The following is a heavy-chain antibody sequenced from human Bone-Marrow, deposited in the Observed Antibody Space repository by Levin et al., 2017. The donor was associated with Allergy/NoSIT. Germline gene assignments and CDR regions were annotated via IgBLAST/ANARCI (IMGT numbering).Heavy chain of an antibody. Sequence: ASETLSLTCTVSGGSIRSYWWSWIRQSPAKGLEWIGYIYSSGSTNYNPSLNNRVTMSVDTSKNQFSLKLTSVTAADTAMYYCARDTVGLHDTFDIWGQGTMVTVSS. D-gene: IGHD4-23*01. J-gene: IGHJ3*02. V-gene: IGHV4-59*01. CDR1: GGSIRSYW. CDR3: ARDTVGLHDTFDI. CDR2: IYSSGST.